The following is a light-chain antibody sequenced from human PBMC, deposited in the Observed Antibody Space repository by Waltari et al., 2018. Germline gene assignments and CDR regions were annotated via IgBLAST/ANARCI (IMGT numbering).Light chain of an antibody. CDR3: QQYNSYSAFGKGEELT. V-gene: IGKV1-5*01. CDR2: DAS. J-gene: IGKJ4*02. Sequence: DIQMTQSPSTLSASVGDRVTITCRASQSISSWLAWYQQKPGKAPKLLIYDASSLESGVPSRFSGSGSGTEFTLTISSLQHDDFATYYCQQYNSYSAFGKGEELT. CDR1: QSISSW.